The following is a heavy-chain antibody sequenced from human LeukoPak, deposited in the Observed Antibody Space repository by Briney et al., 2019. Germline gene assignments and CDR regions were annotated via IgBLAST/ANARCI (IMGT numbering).Heavy chain of an antibody. J-gene: IGHJ4*02. D-gene: IGHD3-22*01. V-gene: IGHV1-69*04. CDR3: ARTLRAYDSED. CDR2: IIPILGIA. Sequence: SVKVSCKASGGTFSSYAISWVRQAPGQGLEWMGRIIPILGIANYAQKFQGRVTITADKSTSTAYMELSSLRSEDTAVYYCARTLRAYDSEDWGQGTLVTVSS. CDR1: GGTFSSYA.